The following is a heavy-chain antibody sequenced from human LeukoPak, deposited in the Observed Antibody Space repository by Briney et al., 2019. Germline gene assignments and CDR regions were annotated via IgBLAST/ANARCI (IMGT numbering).Heavy chain of an antibody. D-gene: IGHD3-10*01. V-gene: IGHV1-46*01. CDR3: ARGTYYYGSGSYPHFDN. J-gene: IGHJ4*02. Sequence: GASVKVSCKASGYTFTGYYMHWVRQAPGQGLEWVGIINPSGCSTSYTQKFQGRVTMTRDTSTSTVYMELSSLRSEDTAVYYCARGTYYYGSGSYPHFDNWGQGTLVTVSS. CDR2: INPSGCST. CDR1: GYTFTGYY.